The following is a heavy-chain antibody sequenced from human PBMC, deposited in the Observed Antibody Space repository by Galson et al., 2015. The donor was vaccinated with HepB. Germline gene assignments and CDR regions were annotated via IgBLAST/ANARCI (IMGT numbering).Heavy chain of an antibody. Sequence: TLSLTCAVYGGSFSGYYWSWIRQPPGKGLEWIGEINHSGSTNYNPSLKSRVTISVDTSKNQFSLKLSSVTAVDTAVYYCARGSYDFWSGYYMRGINWFDPWGQGTLVTVSS. CDR3: ARGSYDFWSGYYMRGINWFDP. CDR2: INHSGST. J-gene: IGHJ5*02. CDR1: GGSFSGYY. V-gene: IGHV4-34*01. D-gene: IGHD3-3*01.